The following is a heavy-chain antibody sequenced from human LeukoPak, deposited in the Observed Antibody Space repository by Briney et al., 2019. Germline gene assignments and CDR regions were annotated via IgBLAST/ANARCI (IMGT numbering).Heavy chain of an antibody. D-gene: IGHD3-10*01. V-gene: IGHV4-59*11. J-gene: IGHJ4*02. CDR3: ARAKRYYGSGSYDY. CDR2: IYYSGNT. CDR1: CGPISSHY. Sequence: SETLSLTCTVSCGPISSHYWSWIRQPPGKGLEWSGYIYYSGNTNYNPSLKSRVTISVDTYKNQFSLKLSSVTDADTAVYYCARAKRYYGSGSYDYWGQGTLVTVSS.